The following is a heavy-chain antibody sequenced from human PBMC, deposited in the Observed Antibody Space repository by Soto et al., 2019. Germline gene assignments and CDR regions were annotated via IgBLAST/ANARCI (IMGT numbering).Heavy chain of an antibody. V-gene: IGHV3-33*01. CDR3: ARGGGPTAVLGY. CDR1: GFTFSSYG. Sequence: QVQLVESGGGVIQPGRSLRHSCAASGFTFSSYGMHWVRQAPGKGLEWVAVIWYDGSNKYYADSVKGRFTISRDNSKNTLYLQMNSLRAEDTAVYYCARGGGPTAVLGYWGQGTLVTVSS. CDR2: IWYDGSNK. J-gene: IGHJ4*02. D-gene: IGHD4-17*01.